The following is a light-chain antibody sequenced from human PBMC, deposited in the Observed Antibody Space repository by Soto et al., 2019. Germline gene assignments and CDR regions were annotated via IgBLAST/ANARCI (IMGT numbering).Light chain of an antibody. CDR2: DAT. CDR1: QSVSSY. J-gene: IGKJ5*01. CDR3: QQRSNWPPVT. V-gene: IGKV3-11*01. Sequence: EIVLTQSPATLSLSPGDRATLSCRASQSVSSYLAWYQQNPGQAPRLFISDATNRATGIPARFSGSGSGTDFTLTISRLEPEDFAVDYCQQRSNWPPVTFGQGTGLEIK.